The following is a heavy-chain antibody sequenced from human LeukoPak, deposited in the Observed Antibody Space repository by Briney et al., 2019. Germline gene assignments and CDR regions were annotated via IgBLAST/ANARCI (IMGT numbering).Heavy chain of an antibody. J-gene: IGHJ4*02. D-gene: IGHD3-3*01. Sequence: GGSLRLSCAASGFTFSSYAMHWVRQAPGKGLEYVSAISSNGGSTYYANSVKGRFTISRDNSKNTLYLQMNSLRAEDTAVYYCAKDRMTYEYYFDYWGQGTLVTVSS. V-gene: IGHV3-64*01. CDR2: ISSNGGST. CDR1: GFTFSSYA. CDR3: AKDRMTYEYYFDY.